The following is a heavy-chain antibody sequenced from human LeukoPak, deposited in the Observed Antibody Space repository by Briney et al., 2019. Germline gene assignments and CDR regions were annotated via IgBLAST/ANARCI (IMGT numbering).Heavy chain of an antibody. CDR3: AKDIKGTGTTFWFDP. Sequence: PGGSLRLSCAASGFTFSTYNMNWVRQAPGKGLEWVSVIYSGGSTYYADSVKGRFTIPRDNAKNSLYLQMNSLRAEDTALYYCAKDIKGTGTTFWFDPWGQGTLVTVSS. CDR2: IYSGGST. D-gene: IGHD1-1*01. V-gene: IGHV3-53*05. J-gene: IGHJ5*02. CDR1: GFTFSTYN.